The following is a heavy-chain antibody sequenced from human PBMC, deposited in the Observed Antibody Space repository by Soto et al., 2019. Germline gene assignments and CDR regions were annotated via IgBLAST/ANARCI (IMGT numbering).Heavy chain of an antibody. V-gene: IGHV2-5*02. J-gene: IGHJ3*01. Sequence: GXTLVNPTQTLTXTCSFSWCSLTTSRVGVVWSRQRPVEALEWLAIIYLDDDKRYSPSLQSSLAINKDTSKNQVLLTMTNLDPVDTGTYHCEHIMITFGGVSALDAFDFWGPGTMVPVSS. D-gene: IGHD3-16*01. CDR2: IYLDDDK. CDR3: EHIMITFGGVSALDAFDF. CDR1: WCSLTTSRVG.